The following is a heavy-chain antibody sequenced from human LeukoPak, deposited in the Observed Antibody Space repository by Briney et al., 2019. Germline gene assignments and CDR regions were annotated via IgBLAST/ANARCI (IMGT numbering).Heavy chain of an antibody. CDR2: ISSSGSTI. J-gene: IGHJ4*02. D-gene: IGHD3-3*01. V-gene: IGHV3-48*04. CDR3: ARDQIFGVVFPDY. Sequence: GGSLRLSCAASGLPFSSYWMSWVRHAPGKGLEWVSYISSSGSTIYYADSVKGRFTISTDNAKNSLYLQMNSLRAEDTAVYYCARDQIFGVVFPDYWGQGTLVTVSS. CDR1: GLPFSSYW.